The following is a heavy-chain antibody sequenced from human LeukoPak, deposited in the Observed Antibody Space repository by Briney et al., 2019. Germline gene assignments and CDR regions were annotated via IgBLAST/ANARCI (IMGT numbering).Heavy chain of an antibody. CDR1: GYTLTELS. V-gene: IGHV1-24*01. CDR3: ATQYYYDSSGYYALDY. D-gene: IGHD3-22*01. CDR2: FDPEDGET. J-gene: IGHJ4*02. Sequence: GASVMVSCKVSGYTLTELSMHWVRQAPGKGLEWMGGFDPEDGETIYAQKFQGRVTMTEDTSTDTAYMELSSLRSEDTAVYYCATQYYYDSSGYYALDYWGQGTLVTVSS.